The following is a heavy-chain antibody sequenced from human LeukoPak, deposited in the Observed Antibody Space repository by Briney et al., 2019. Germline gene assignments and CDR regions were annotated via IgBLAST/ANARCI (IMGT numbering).Heavy chain of an antibody. CDR3: ARGRTSWNYIYYYYMDV. V-gene: IGHV1-8*01. J-gene: IGHJ6*03. CDR1: GYTFTSYD. Sequence: GASVKVSCKASGYTFTSYDINWVRQATGQGLEWMGWMNPNSGNTGSAQKFQGRVTMTRNTSISTAYMELSSLRSEDTAVYYCARGRTSWNYIYYYYMDVWGKGTTVTVSS. D-gene: IGHD1-7*01. CDR2: MNPNSGNT.